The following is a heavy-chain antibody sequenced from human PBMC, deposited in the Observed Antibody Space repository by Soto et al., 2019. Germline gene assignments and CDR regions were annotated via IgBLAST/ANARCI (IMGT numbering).Heavy chain of an antibody. J-gene: IGHJ6*02. CDR1: GYSFSTYW. Sequence: GESLKISCQGSGYSFSTYWIGCMGQIPGKVLEWMGIIYPGDSDTRYSPSFKGQVTISADKSSSTAYLQWSSLKASDTAMYFCARKKNDFSTGYYRYYVMDVWGQGTTVHVSS. V-gene: IGHV5-51*01. D-gene: IGHD3-3*01. CDR2: IYPGDSDT. CDR3: ARKKNDFSTGYYRYYVMDV.